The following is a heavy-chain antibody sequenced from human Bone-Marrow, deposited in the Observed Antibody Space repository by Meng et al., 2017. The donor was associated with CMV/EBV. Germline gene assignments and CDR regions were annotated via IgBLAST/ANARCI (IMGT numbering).Heavy chain of an antibody. D-gene: IGHD3-3*01. CDR1: GGSISSSSYY. J-gene: IGHJ5*02. CDR2: IYYSGST. Sequence: SETLSLTCTVSGGSISSSSYYWGWIRQPPGKGLEWIGSIYYSGSTYYNPSLKSRVTISVDTSKNQFSLKLSSVTAADTAVYYCARGPRITIFGVVNPWFDPWGQRTLVTVSS. V-gene: IGHV4-39*01. CDR3: ARGPRITIFGVVNPWFDP.